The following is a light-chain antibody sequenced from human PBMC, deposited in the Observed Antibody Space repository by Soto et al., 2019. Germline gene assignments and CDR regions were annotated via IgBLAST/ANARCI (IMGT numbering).Light chain of an antibody. CDR3: QQYNNWPFT. V-gene: IGKV3-15*01. CDR1: QSVSSN. CDR2: GAS. J-gene: IGKJ3*01. Sequence: EIVMTQSPGTLSVSPGERATLSCRASQSVSSNLAWYQQKPGQAPRLLIYGASTSATGIPARFSGSGSGTEFTLTISSLQSEDFAVYYCQQYNNWPFTFGPGTKVDIK.